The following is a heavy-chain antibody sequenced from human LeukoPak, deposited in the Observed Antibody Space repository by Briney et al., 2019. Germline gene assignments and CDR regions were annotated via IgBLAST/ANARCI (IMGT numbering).Heavy chain of an antibody. J-gene: IGHJ4*02. CDR3: AKGPPYYYGSGSYPGDY. CDR1: GFTFSSYA. CDR2: ISSSGGST. Sequence: GGSLRLSCAASGFTFSSYAMSWVRQAPGKGLEWVSAISSSGGSTYYADSVKGRFTISRDNSKNTLYLQMNSLRAEDTAVYYCAKGPPYYYGSGSYPGDYWGQGTLVTVSS. V-gene: IGHV3-23*01. D-gene: IGHD3-10*01.